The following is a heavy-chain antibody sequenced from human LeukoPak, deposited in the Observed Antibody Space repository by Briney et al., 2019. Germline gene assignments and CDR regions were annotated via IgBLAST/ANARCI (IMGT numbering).Heavy chain of an antibody. D-gene: IGHD3-22*01. J-gene: IGHJ6*02. CDR3: AKDRDISDSSGVTFSYGMDV. CDR1: GFTFSSYG. V-gene: IGHV3-30*18. Sequence: GGSLRPSCAASGFTFSSYGMHWVRQAPGKGLEWVAVISYDGSNKYHADSVKGRFSISRDNSKNTLYLQMNTLRGEDTAVYYCAKDRDISDSSGVTFSYGMDVWGQGTTVTVSS. CDR2: ISYDGSNK.